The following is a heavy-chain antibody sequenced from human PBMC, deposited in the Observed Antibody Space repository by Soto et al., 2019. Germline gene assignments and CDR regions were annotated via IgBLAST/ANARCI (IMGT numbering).Heavy chain of an antibody. Sequence: PSETLSLTCAVSGDSIIGIYHWAWIRQPPGRSLEWIASIFHTGTTYYTPSLKSRVTISVDTSKNQFSLRLSSVTAADTAVYFCASSKYDVVAGSVWFDPWGQGTLVTVSS. J-gene: IGHJ5*02. D-gene: IGHD2-21*01. CDR3: ASSKYDVVAGSVWFDP. CDR2: IFHTGTT. V-gene: IGHV4-38-2*01. CDR1: GDSIIGIYH.